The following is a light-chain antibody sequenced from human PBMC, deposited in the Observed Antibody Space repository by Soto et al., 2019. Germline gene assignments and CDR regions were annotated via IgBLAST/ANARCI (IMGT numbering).Light chain of an antibody. J-gene: IGKJ4*01. Sequence: DIQLTQSPSFLSASVGDRVTITCRASQGISSYLAWYQQKPGKAPKLLIYATSTLQSGVPSRFNGSGSGTEFTLTISRLQPEDFATLYCQQLDSYPPTCGGGTKVEI. CDR1: QGISSY. CDR2: ATS. V-gene: IGKV1-9*01. CDR3: QQLDSYPPT.